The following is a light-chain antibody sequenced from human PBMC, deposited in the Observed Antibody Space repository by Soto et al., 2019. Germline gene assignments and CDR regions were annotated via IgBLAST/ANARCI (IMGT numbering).Light chain of an antibody. CDR3: QQYNNWPRT. CDR2: GAT. Sequence: EIVMTQSPATLSVSPGERATLSCRASQSFSILLSFCQQKPVHSPILLIHGATTRATGIPARFSGSGSGTEFTLTISSLQSEDFAVYYCQQYNNWPRTFGQGTKVDIK. J-gene: IGKJ1*01. V-gene: IGKV3-15*01. CDR1: QSFSIL.